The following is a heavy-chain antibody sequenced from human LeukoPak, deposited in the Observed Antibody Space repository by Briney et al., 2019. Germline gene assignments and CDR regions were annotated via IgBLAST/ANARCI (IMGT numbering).Heavy chain of an antibody. J-gene: IGHJ6*02. V-gene: IGHV4-34*01. CDR1: GGSFSGYY. D-gene: IGHD1-7*01. CDR2: INHSGST. Sequence: SETLSLTCAVYGGSFSGYYWSWIRQPPGKGLEWIGEINHSGSTNYNPSLKSRVSISVDTSKNQFSLKLSSVTAADTAVYYCARSNFKTWNYVHILSYYYYYGMDVWGQGTTVTVSS. CDR3: ARSNFKTWNYVHILSYYYYYGMDV.